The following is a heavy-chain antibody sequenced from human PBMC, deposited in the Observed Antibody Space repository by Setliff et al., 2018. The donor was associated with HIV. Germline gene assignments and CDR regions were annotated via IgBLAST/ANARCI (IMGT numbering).Heavy chain of an antibody. D-gene: IGHD5-12*01. V-gene: IGHV4-59*01. CDR1: GAPLSSYY. J-gene: IGHJ6*02. CDR3: ARGDGYRANDAYYDTGMDV. CDR2: IYNSGYS. Sequence: KTSETLSLTCKVSGAPLSSYYWNWIRQPPGKGLEWIGYIYNSGYSNSKPSLKSRVTISLDTSKNQFSLKLSSVTAADTAVYYCARGDGYRANDAYYDTGMDVWGQGITVTVSS.